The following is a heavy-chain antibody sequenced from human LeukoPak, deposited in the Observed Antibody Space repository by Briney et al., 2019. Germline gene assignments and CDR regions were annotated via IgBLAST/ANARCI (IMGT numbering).Heavy chain of an antibody. D-gene: IGHD3-22*01. CDR2: IYYSGST. J-gene: IGHJ4*02. V-gene: IGHV4-39*01. CDR3: AWYTYYYDSSGYYSSYYFDY. Sequence: PSETLSLTCTVSSGSISSNTYYWGWIRQPPGKGLEWIGSIYYSGSTYDNPSLKSRVTISVDTSKNQVSLKLSSVTAADTAVYYCAWYTYYYDSSGYYSSYYFDYWGQGTLVTVSS. CDR1: SGSISSNTYY.